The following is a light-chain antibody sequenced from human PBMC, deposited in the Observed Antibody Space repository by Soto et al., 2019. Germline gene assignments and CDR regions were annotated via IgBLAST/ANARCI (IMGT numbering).Light chain of an antibody. J-gene: IGLJ2*01. CDR3: CSYAGSSPHVV. V-gene: IGLV2-23*02. CDR1: SSDVGSYNL. CDR2: EVS. Sequence: QSALTQPASVSGSPGQSITISCTGTSSDVGSYNLVSWYQQHPGKAPKLMIYEVSKRPPGVSNRFSGSKSGNTASLTISGLQAEDGADYYCCSYAGSSPHVVFGGGTKLTVL.